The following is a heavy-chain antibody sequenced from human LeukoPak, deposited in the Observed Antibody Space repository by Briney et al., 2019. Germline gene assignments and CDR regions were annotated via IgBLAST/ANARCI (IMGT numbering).Heavy chain of an antibody. D-gene: IGHD3-9*01. CDR2: IYYSGST. CDR1: GGSISSYY. J-gene: IGHJ5*02. V-gene: IGHV4-59*01. Sequence: PSETLSLTCTVSGGSISSYYWSWIRQPPGKGLEWIRYIYYSGSTNYNPSLKSRVTISVDTSKNQFSLKLSSVTAADTAVYYCARERVDYDILTGYYLHNWFDPWGQGTLVTVSS. CDR3: ARERVDYDILTGYYLHNWFDP.